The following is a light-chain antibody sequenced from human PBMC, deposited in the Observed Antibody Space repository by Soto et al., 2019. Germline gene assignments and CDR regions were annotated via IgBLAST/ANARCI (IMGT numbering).Light chain of an antibody. CDR2: GAS. CDR3: QQYNDWRT. CDR1: QSVTSN. Sequence: EIVMTQSPATLSVSPGERVTLSCRASQSVTSNLAWYQQKPGQAPRLLIYGASTRVTGIPARFSSSGSGTEFTLTISSLQSEDFAVYYCQQYNDWRTFGQGTKVEIK. V-gene: IGKV3-15*01. J-gene: IGKJ1*01.